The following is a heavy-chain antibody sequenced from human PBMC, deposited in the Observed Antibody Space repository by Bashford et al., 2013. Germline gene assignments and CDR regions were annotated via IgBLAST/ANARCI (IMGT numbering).Heavy chain of an antibody. Sequence: SXTLSLTCTVSVTPSVLTTGAGSGSPTGRDWSGLDIYSYNGRSDSNPPSRVRVTMSEDTSKNQFSLRLTSVTAADTAVYYCARKRSESCNAGSCYGWYFDLWGRGTLVTVSS. CDR2: YSYNGRS. V-gene: IGHV4-59*01. CDR1: VTPSVLTT. D-gene: IGHD2-15*01. J-gene: IGHJ2*01. CDR3: ARKRSESCNAGSCYGWYFDL.